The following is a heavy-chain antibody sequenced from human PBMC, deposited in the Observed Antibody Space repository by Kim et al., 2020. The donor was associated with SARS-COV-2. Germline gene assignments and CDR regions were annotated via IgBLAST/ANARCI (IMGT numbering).Heavy chain of an antibody. J-gene: IGHJ4*02. CDR3: ARLRGYSLPLYFDY. Sequence: SPSFQGKVTISADTSISTAYLQWSSLKASDTAMYYCARLRGYSLPLYFDYWGQGTLVTVSS. D-gene: IGHD5-12*01. V-gene: IGHV5-51*01.